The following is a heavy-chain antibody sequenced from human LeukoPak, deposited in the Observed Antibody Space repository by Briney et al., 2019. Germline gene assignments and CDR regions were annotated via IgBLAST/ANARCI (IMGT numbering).Heavy chain of an antibody. CDR2: IYYSGST. CDR1: GGSISSYY. CDR3: ARAGRGSSGWYDDY. Sequence: PSETLSLTCTVSGGSISSYYWSWIRQPPGKGLEWIGYIYYSGSTNYNPSLKSRVTISVDTSKNQFSLKLSSVTAADTAVYYCARAGRGSSGWYDDYWGQGTLVTVSS. V-gene: IGHV4-59*01. D-gene: IGHD6-19*01. J-gene: IGHJ4*02.